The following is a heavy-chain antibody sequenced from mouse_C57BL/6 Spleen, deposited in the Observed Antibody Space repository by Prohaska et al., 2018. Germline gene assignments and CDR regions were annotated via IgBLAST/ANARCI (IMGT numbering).Heavy chain of an antibody. CDR3: MRYGNYWYFDV. D-gene: IGHD2-1*01. V-gene: IGHV11-2*01. J-gene: IGHJ1*03. CDR2: INSDGSAI. Sequence: PPGGSRGLSCEGSGFTFSGFWMSWVRQTPGKTLEWIGDINSDGSAINYAPSIKDRFTIFRDNDKSTLYLQMSNVRSEDTATYFCMRYGNYWYFDVWGTGTTVTVSS. CDR1: GFTFSGFW.